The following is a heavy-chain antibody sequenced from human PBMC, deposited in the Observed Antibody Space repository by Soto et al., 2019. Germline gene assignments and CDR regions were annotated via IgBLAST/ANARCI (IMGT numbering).Heavy chain of an antibody. V-gene: IGHV1-69*06. CDR2: IIPIFGTA. Sequence: GASVKVSCKASGGTFSSYAISWVRQAPGQGLEWMGGIIPIFGTANYAQKFQGRVTITADKSTSTAYMELSSLRSEDTAVYYCAKTKYYDFWSGYLGAPNYYGIDVWGQGTKVTVSS. J-gene: IGHJ6*02. D-gene: IGHD3-3*01. CDR3: AKTKYYDFWSGYLGAPNYYGIDV. CDR1: GGTFSSYA.